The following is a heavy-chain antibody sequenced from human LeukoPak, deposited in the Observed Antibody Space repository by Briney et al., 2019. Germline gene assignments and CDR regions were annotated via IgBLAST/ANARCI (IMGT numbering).Heavy chain of an antibody. CDR1: SGSISSGDYY. V-gene: IGHV4-30-4*08. D-gene: IGHD2-2*01. J-gene: IGHJ3*02. Sequence: SETLSLTCTVSSGSISSGDYYWSWIRQPPGKGLEWIGYIYYSGSTYYNPSLKSRVTISVDTSKNQFSLKLSSVTAADTAVYYCAREVVVPAAHAFDIWGQGTMVTVSS. CDR2: IYYSGST. CDR3: AREVVVPAAHAFDI.